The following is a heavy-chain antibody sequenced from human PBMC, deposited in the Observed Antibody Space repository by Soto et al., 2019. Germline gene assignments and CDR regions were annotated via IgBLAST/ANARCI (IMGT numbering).Heavy chain of an antibody. CDR2: ISGSGGST. CDR1: GFTFSSYA. CDR3: ARLMSSGSYYLSGKNSGYYYYYGMDV. J-gene: IGHJ6*02. D-gene: IGHD3-10*01. Sequence: PGGSLRLSCAASGFTFSSYAMSWVRQAPGKGLEWVSAISGSGGSTYYADSVKGRFTISRDNSKNTLYLQMNSLRAEDTAVYYCARLMSSGSYYLSGKNSGYYYYYGMDVWGQGTTGTVSS. V-gene: IGHV3-23*01.